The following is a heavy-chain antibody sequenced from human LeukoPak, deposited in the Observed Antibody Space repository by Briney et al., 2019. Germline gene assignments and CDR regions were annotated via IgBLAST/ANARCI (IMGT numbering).Heavy chain of an antibody. CDR1: GYSISSGYY. V-gene: IGHV4-38-2*01. CDR2: IYHSGST. Sequence: PSETLSLTCAVSGYSISSGYYWGWIRQPPGKVLEWIGSIYHSGSTYYNPSPNSRITILDNTSKNQFSLKLSSVTAADTAVYYCARHIQLPPAVVVWFDPWGQGTLVTVSS. J-gene: IGHJ5*02. CDR3: ARHIQLPPAVVVWFDP. D-gene: IGHD2-2*01.